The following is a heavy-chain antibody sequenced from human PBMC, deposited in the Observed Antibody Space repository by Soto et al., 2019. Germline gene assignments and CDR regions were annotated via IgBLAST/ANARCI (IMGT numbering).Heavy chain of an antibody. CDR3: ARGGHIAVVTDSFDY. J-gene: IGHJ4*02. Sequence: QVQLVQSGAEVKKPGGSVKVYCKPSGYTLNTYYLHWVRQAPGQGLEWMGIIHPSGGGSIYAQKFLGRVTMTRDTSTSTVFMELSSLRSADTAVYYCARGGHIAVVTDSFDYWGQGTLVTVSS. CDR1: GYTLNTYY. D-gene: IGHD2-21*02. CDR2: IHPSGGGS. V-gene: IGHV1-46*02.